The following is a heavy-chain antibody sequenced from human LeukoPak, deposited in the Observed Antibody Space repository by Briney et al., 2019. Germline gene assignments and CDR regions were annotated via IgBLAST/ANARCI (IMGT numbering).Heavy chain of an antibody. Sequence: SETLSLTCTVSGGSISSYYWIWIRQPPGKGLEWIGYIYYTGNTNYKPSLKSRVTISVDTSKNQFSLKLTSVTAADTAVYYCARETQSYSTASFYYWGQGTLVTVSS. CDR1: GGSISSYY. CDR3: ARETQSYSTASFYY. V-gene: IGHV4-59*01. CDR2: IYYTGNT. D-gene: IGHD5-18*01. J-gene: IGHJ4*02.